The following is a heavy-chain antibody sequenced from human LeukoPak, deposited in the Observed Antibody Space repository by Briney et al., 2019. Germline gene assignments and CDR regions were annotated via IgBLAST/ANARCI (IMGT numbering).Heavy chain of an antibody. Sequence: SETLSLTCTVSGYSISSGYYWGWIRQPPGKGLEWIGSIYYSGSTSYNPSLKSRVTISADTSRNHFSLNLSSVTAADTAVYYCARGRSGSSSGWPKRYYFDYWGQGTLVTVSS. CDR1: GYSISSGYY. J-gene: IGHJ4*02. V-gene: IGHV4-38-2*02. CDR3: ARGRSGSSSGWPKRYYFDY. CDR2: IYYSGST. D-gene: IGHD6-19*01.